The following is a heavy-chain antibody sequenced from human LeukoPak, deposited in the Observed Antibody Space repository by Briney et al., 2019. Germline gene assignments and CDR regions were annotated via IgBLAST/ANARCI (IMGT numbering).Heavy chain of an antibody. CDR3: ARGEYDILTTFFYFDN. D-gene: IGHD3-9*01. J-gene: IGHJ4*02. V-gene: IGHV3-9*01. Sequence: PGGSLRLSCAASGFTFDDYAMHWVRQAPGKGLEWVSSISWKSGTIGYADSVKGRFTISRDNAKKSLYLQMNSLRTEDTALYFCARGEYDILTTFFYFDNWGQGTLVTVSS. CDR1: GFTFDDYA. CDR2: ISWKSGTI.